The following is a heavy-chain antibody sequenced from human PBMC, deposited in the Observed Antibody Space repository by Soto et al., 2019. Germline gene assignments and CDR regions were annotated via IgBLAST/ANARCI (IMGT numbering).Heavy chain of an antibody. D-gene: IGHD6-13*01. CDR1: GFTFSSYA. CDR2: ISYDGSNK. J-gene: IGHJ6*02. V-gene: IGHV3-30-3*01. Sequence: SLRLSCAASGFTFSSYAMHWVRQAPGKGLEWVAVISYDGSNKYYADSVKGRFTISRDNSKNTLYLQMNSLRAEDTAVYYCARDRTAGWGYYYGMDVWGQGTTVTVSS. CDR3: ARDRTAGWGYYYGMDV.